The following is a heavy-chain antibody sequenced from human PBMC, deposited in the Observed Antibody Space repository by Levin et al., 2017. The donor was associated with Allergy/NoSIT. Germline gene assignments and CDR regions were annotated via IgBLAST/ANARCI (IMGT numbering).Heavy chain of an antibody. CDR1: GGTFSSYA. Sequence: SVKVSCKASGGTFSSYAISWVRQAPGQGLEWMGGIIPIFGTANYAQKFQGRVTITADESTSTAYMELSSLRSEDTAVYYCASSWAYCGGDCYSGAFDIWGQGTMVTVSS. CDR2: IIPIFGTA. V-gene: IGHV1-69*13. J-gene: IGHJ3*02. D-gene: IGHD2-21*01. CDR3: ASSWAYCGGDCYSGAFDI.